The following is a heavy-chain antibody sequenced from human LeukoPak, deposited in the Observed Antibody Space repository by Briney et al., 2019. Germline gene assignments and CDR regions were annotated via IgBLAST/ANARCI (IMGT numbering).Heavy chain of an antibody. CDR3: ARDGIAAAGTGRYYYYMDV. CDR1: GYTFTGYY. Sequence: GESLKISCKGSGYTFTGYYMHWVRQAPGQGLEWMGWINPNSGGTNYAQKLQGRVTMTRDTSISTAYMELSRLRSDDTAVYYCARDGIAAAGTGRYYYYMDVWGKGTTVTISS. J-gene: IGHJ6*03. V-gene: IGHV1-2*02. CDR2: INPNSGGT. D-gene: IGHD6-13*01.